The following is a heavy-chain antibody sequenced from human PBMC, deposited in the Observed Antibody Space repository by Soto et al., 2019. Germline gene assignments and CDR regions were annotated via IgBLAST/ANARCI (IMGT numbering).Heavy chain of an antibody. Sequence: ASVKVSCKASGYTFTSYYMHWVRQAPGQGLEWMGIINPSGGSTSYAQKFQGRVTMTRDTSTSTAYMELRSLRSDDTAVYYCARVPERPAYYYYMDVWGKGTTVTVSS. D-gene: IGHD1-1*01. CDR2: INPSGGST. CDR1: GYTFTSYY. J-gene: IGHJ6*03. V-gene: IGHV1-46*01. CDR3: ARVPERPAYYYYMDV.